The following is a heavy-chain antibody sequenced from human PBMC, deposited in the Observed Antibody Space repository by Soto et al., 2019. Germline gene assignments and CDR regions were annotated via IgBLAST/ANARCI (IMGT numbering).Heavy chain of an antibody. D-gene: IGHD4-17*01. CDR2: IWYDGSNK. CDR3: ARTTTVTTPLDY. CDR1: GFTFSSYG. J-gene: IGHJ4*02. V-gene: IGHV3-33*01. Sequence: GGSLRLSCAASGFTFSSYGMHWVRQAPGKGLEWVAVIWYDGSNKYYADSVKGRFTISRDNSKHTLYLQMNSLRAEDTAVYYCARTTTVTTPLDYWGQGTLVTVSS.